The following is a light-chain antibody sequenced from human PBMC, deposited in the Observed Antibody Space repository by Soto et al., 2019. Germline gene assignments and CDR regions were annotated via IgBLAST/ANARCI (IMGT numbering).Light chain of an antibody. CDR3: QVWDNSSDHVV. J-gene: IGLJ2*01. Sequence: SSELTQPPSVSVAPGQTASITCGGNNIGTKSVHWYQQKPGQAPVLVVYDDSDRPSGIPERFSGSNSGNTATLTISRVEAGDEADYYCQVWDNSSDHVVFGGGTKVTVL. V-gene: IGLV3-21*02. CDR2: DDS. CDR1: NIGTKS.